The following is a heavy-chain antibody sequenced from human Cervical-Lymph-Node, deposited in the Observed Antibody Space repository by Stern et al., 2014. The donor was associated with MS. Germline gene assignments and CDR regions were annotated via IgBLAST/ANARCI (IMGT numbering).Heavy chain of an antibody. CDR2: IILIYGTA. CDR3: ASLLGRIAVASVDY. CDR1: GGTFSNYA. V-gene: IGHV1-69*01. Sequence: VQLVESGAEVKKPGSSVKVSCKASGGTFSNYAISWVRQAPGQGLEWMGGIILIYGTANYAQKSQGRVTLTADESTSTAYMELSSLRSDDTAVYYCASLLGRIAVASVDYWGQGTLVTVSS. D-gene: IGHD6-19*01. J-gene: IGHJ4*02.